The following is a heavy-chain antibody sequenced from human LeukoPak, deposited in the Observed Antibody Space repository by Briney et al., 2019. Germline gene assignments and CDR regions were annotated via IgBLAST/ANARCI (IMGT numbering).Heavy chain of an antibody. V-gene: IGHV4-31*03. J-gene: IGHJ3*02. CDR2: IYYSGST. Sequence: SQTLSLTCTVSGGSISSGGYYWSWIRQHPGKGLEWIGYIYYSGSTYYNPSLKSRVTISVDTSKNQFSLKLSSVTAADTAVYYCARGRSSSDAFDIWGQGTMVTVSS. CDR3: ARGRSSSDAFDI. D-gene: IGHD3-3*01. CDR1: GGSISSGGYY.